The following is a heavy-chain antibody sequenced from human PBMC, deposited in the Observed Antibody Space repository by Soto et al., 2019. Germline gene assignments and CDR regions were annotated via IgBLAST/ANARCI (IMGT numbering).Heavy chain of an antibody. CDR3: ARESSGSSLHFDY. D-gene: IGHD1-26*01. CDR1: GFTVSNKY. J-gene: IGHJ4*02. Sequence: EVQLVESGGGLVQPGGSLRLSCAASGFTVSNKYMSWVRQAPGKGLEWVSVIYRDGSTYYADSVKGIFTISRDNSKNTLYLQMHSLRVDDTAVYYCARESSGSSLHFDYWGQGTLVAVSS. CDR2: IYRDGST. V-gene: IGHV3-66*01.